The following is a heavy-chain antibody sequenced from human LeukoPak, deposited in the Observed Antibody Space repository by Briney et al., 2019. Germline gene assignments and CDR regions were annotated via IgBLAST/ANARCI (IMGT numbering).Heavy chain of an antibody. CDR2: ISAYNGNT. J-gene: IGHJ4*02. Sequence: ASVKVSCKASGYTFTSYAMHWVRQAPGQRLEWMGWISAYNGNTNYAQKLQGRVTMTTDTSTSTAYMELRSLRSDDTAVYYCARVRGRIAARALGSDYWGQGTLVTVSS. V-gene: IGHV1-18*01. D-gene: IGHD6-6*01. CDR1: GYTFTSYA. CDR3: ARVRGRIAARALGSDY.